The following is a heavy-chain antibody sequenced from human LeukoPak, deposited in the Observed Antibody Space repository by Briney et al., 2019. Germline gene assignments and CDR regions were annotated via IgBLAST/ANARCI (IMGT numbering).Heavy chain of an antibody. CDR1: GGSISTYY. V-gene: IGHV4-59*01. Sequence: SETLSLTCAVSGGSISTYYGSWIRQPPGKGPEWIAYIHSTGSTNYNPSLKSRVTISADTSKNQFSLTLRLVTAADTAVYYCARVARDGYLAYYFDYWGQGILVTVSS. CDR2: IHSTGST. J-gene: IGHJ4*02. CDR3: ARVARDGYLAYYFDY. D-gene: IGHD5-24*01.